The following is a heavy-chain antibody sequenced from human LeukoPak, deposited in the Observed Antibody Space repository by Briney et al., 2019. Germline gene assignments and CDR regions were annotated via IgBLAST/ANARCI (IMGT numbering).Heavy chain of an antibody. J-gene: IGHJ4*02. Sequence: GGSLRLSRAASGFTFSSYAMSWVRQAPGKGLEWVSAISGSGGSTYYADSVKGRFTISRDNSKNTLYLQMNSLRAEDTAVYYCAKDISGYYDSSGYYNDYWGQGTLVTVSS. D-gene: IGHD3-22*01. CDR3: AKDISGYYDSSGYYNDY. V-gene: IGHV3-23*01. CDR2: ISGSGGST. CDR1: GFTFSSYA.